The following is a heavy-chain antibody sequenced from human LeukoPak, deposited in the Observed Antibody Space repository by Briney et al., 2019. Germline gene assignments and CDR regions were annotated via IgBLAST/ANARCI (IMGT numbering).Heavy chain of an antibody. V-gene: IGHV3-23*01. D-gene: IGHD6-13*01. Sequence: GGSLRLSCAASGFTFSSYAMSWVRQAPGKGLEWVSAISGSGGSTYYADSVKDRFTISRDNSKNTLYLQMNSLRAEDTAVYYCAKANRPYSSSWYPFDYWGQGTLVTVSS. CDR3: AKANRPYSSSWYPFDY. CDR2: ISGSGGST. J-gene: IGHJ4*02. CDR1: GFTFSSYA.